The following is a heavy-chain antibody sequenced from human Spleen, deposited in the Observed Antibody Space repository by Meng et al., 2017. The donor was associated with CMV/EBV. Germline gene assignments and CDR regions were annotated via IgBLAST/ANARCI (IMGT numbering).Heavy chain of an antibody. D-gene: IGHD3-3*01. V-gene: IGHV3-7*01. CDR1: GFTFNMYW. Sequence: GGSLRLSCAASGFTFNMYWMSWVRQAPGKGLEWVANIKQDGSEKYYVDSVKGRFTISRDNAKNSLYLQMNSLSAEDTAVYYCAGGLPKGEKYYDFWSGYYSRSGGDAFDFWGQGTMVTVSS. CDR3: AGGLPKGEKYYDFWSGYYSRSGGDAFDF. J-gene: IGHJ3*01. CDR2: IKQDGSEK.